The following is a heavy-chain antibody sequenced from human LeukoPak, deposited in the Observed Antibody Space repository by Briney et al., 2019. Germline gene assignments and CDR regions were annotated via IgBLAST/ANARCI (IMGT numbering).Heavy chain of an antibody. V-gene: IGHV3-48*03. CDR3: GRGDYSSSWYLDH. CDR1: GFNFSSYE. CDR2: ISTSGSTI. D-gene: IGHD6-13*01. Sequence: GGSLRLSCAASGFNFSSYEMIWVRQAPGKGLEWISYISTSGSTIYYGDSVEGRFTISRDNAKNSPYLQMNSLRAEDTAVYYCGRGDYSSSWYLDHWGQGTLVTVSS. J-gene: IGHJ4*02.